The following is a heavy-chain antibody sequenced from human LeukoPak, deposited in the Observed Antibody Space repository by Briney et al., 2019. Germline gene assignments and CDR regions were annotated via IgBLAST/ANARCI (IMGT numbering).Heavy chain of an antibody. CDR3: ARDNYDSSGYYEHALDL. D-gene: IGHD3-22*01. V-gene: IGHV4-30-4*01. CDR1: GGSISSGDYY. CDR2: IYYTGST. J-gene: IGHJ3*01. Sequence: SETLSLTCTVSGGSISSGDYYWTWIRQPPGKGLEWIAYIYYTGSTYYNPSLKSRVTISVDTSKNQFSLKMTSLTAADTAVYYCARDNYDSSGYYEHALDLWGQGTMVTVSS.